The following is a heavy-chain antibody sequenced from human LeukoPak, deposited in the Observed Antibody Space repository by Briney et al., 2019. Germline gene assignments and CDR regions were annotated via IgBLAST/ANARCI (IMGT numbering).Heavy chain of an antibody. CDR1: GGSFSGYY. D-gene: IGHD3-22*01. Sequence: SETLSLTCAVYGGSFSGYYWSWIRQPPGKGLEWIGEINHSGSTNYNPSLKSRVPISVDTSKNQFSLKLSSVTAADTAVYYCARLAYDSSGPNWFDPWGQGTLVTVSS. J-gene: IGHJ5*02. CDR3: ARLAYDSSGPNWFDP. V-gene: IGHV4-34*01. CDR2: INHSGST.